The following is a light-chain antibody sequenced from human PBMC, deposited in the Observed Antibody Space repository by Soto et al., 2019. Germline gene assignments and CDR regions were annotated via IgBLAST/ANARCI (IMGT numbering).Light chain of an antibody. CDR3: QQYGSSPRT. J-gene: IGKJ4*01. CDR1: QSVSSSY. V-gene: IGKV3-20*01. Sequence: EIVLTQSPGTLSLSPGERATLSCRASQSVSSSYLAWYQQKPGQAPRLLIYGASSRATGIPDRFSGSGSGTDFTLTISRLEPEDCAVYYWQQYGSSPRTLGGGTKVEIK. CDR2: GAS.